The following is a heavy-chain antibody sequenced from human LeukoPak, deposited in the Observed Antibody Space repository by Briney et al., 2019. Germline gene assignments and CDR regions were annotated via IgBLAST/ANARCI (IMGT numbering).Heavy chain of an antibody. CDR2: MNPNSGNT. CDR1: GCTFTSYD. V-gene: IGHV1-8*01. J-gene: IGHJ6*02. Sequence: ASVKVSCKASGCTFTSYDINWVRQATGQGLEWMGWMNPNSGNTGYAQKFQGRVTMTRNTSISTAYMELSSLRSEDTAVYYCARIKTGRYFDWLTAGQYGMDVWGQGTTVTVSS. D-gene: IGHD3-9*01. CDR3: ARIKTGRYFDWLTAGQYGMDV.